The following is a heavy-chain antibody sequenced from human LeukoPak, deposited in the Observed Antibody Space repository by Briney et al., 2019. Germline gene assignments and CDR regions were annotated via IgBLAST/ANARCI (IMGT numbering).Heavy chain of an antibody. CDR1: GFTFSSYA. CDR3: AKSPGGLRYYYGMDV. V-gene: IGHV3-23*01. CDR2: ISGSGGST. Sequence: PGGSLRLSCAASGFTFSSYAMSWVRQAAGKGLEWVSAISGSGGSTYYADSVKGRFTISRDNSKNTLYLQMNSLRAEDTAVYYCAKSPGGLRYYYGMDVWGQGTTVTVSS. D-gene: IGHD5-12*01. J-gene: IGHJ6*02.